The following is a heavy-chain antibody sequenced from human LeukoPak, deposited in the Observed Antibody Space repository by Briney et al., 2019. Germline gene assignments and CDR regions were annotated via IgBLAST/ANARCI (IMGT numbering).Heavy chain of an antibody. J-gene: IGHJ4*02. D-gene: IGHD3-22*01. V-gene: IGHV1-18*01. Sequence: ASVKVSCKASGYIFTSYGISWVRQAPGQGLEWMGWISAHNDNTNYAQKFQGRVTMTTDTFTSTVFLELRSLRSDDTAEYYCARDTARYSSDTSGYYGFDYWGQGTLVTVSS. CDR2: ISAHNDNT. CDR1: GYIFTSYG. CDR3: ARDTARYSSDTSGYYGFDY.